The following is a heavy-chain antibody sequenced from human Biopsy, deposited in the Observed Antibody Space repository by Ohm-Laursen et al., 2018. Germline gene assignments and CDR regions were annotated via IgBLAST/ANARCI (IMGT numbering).Heavy chain of an antibody. Sequence: LSLTCAASGFIFSTYTMNWVRQAPGKGLEWVAVIWHDERNKQYADSVKGRVTISRDNSKSTLFLQMDSLRVDDTAVYHCARDPGQDGAIDFWGQGTLVTVSS. CDR2: IWHDERNK. V-gene: IGHV3-33*08. CDR3: ARDPGQDGAIDF. D-gene: IGHD4/OR15-4a*01. J-gene: IGHJ4*02. CDR1: GFIFSTYT.